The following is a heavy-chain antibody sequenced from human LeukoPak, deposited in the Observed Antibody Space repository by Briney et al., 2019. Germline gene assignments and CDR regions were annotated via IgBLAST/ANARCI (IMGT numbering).Heavy chain of an antibody. J-gene: IGHJ6*04. D-gene: IGHD3-10*01. Sequence: GESLKISCKGSGYRFTSYWISWVRQMPGKGLEWMGRIDPSDSYTNYSPSFQGHVTISADKSISTAYLQWSSLKASDTAMYYCARLMGYYGSGSSPYGMDVWGKGTTVTVSS. CDR1: GYRFTSYW. CDR2: IDPSDSYT. V-gene: IGHV5-10-1*01. CDR3: ARLMGYYGSGSSPYGMDV.